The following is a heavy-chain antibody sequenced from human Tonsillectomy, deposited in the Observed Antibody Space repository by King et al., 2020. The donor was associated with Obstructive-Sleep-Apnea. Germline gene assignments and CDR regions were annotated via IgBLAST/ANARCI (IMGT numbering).Heavy chain of an antibody. J-gene: IGHJ4*02. CDR3: AREPRSGSYYFDY. CDR1: GGSISSTNW. Sequence: VQLQESGPGLVKPSGTLPLTCTVSGGSISSTNWWNWVRQPPGKGLEWIGEISHSGSTNYNPSLKSRVAISVDNSKNQLSLKLSSVTAADTAVYYCAREPRSGSYYFDYWGQGTLVTVSS. D-gene: IGHD3-10*01. V-gene: IGHV4-4*02. CDR2: ISHSGST.